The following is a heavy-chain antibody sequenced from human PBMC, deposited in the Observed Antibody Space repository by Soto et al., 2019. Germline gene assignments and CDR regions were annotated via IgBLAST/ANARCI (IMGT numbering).Heavy chain of an antibody. CDR2: ISQTAAGLT. CDR3: AKDRSGYDYRIVGASFDY. Sequence: GGSLRLSCAASGFTFSTYTLSWVRKAPGKGLEWVAGISQTAAGLTFYADSVKGRFTISRDNSKNTLYLQMNSLRAEDTAVYYCAKDRSGYDYRIVGASFDYWGQGTLVTVSS. D-gene: IGHD5-12*01. V-gene: IGHV3-23*03. CDR1: GFTFSTYT. J-gene: IGHJ4*02.